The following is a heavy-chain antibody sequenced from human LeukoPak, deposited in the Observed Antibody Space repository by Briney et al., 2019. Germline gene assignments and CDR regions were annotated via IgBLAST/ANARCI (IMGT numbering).Heavy chain of an antibody. CDR3: ARMAYGGSYAFDI. V-gene: IGHV4-59*08. CDR1: GGSISSYY. CDR2: IYYSGGT. D-gene: IGHD4-23*01. J-gene: IGHJ3*02. Sequence: RPSETLSLTCTVSGGSISSYYWSWIRQPPGKGLEWIGYIYYSGGTNYNPSLKSRVTISVDTSKNQFSLKLSSVTAADTAMYYCARMAYGGSYAFDIWGQGTMVTVSS.